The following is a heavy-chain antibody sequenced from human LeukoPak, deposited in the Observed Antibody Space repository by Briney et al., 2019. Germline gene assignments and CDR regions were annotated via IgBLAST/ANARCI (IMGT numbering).Heavy chain of an antibody. D-gene: IGHD3-22*01. CDR2: IGGSDGRT. Sequence: GGSLRLSCAASVFTFSTYAMSWVRQAPGKGLEWVSLIGGSDGRTRYADSVKGRFTISRDNSKNTLYLEMNSLRAEDTAVYYCAKDSSSYDWGYMDVWGKGTTVTISS. CDR1: VFTFSTYA. CDR3: AKDSSSYDWGYMDV. J-gene: IGHJ6*03. V-gene: IGHV3-23*01.